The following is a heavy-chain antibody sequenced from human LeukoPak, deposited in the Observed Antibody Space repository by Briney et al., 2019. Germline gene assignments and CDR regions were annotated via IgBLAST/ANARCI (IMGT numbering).Heavy chain of an antibody. CDR3: AKNGFRSYYFDY. D-gene: IGHD3-3*01. CDR1: GFTVSSGA. CDR2: ISGSGGST. J-gene: IGHJ4*02. V-gene: IGHV3-23*01. Sequence: GGSLRLSCAVSGFTVSSGAMAWVRQGPGKGLEWVSVISGSGGSTYSADSVKGRFTISRDNSKNILYLQMNSLRAEDTAVYFCAKNGFRSYYFDYWGQGTLVTVSP.